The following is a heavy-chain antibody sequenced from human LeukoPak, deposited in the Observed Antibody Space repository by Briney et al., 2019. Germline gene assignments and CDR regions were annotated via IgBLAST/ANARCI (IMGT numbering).Heavy chain of an antibody. V-gene: IGHV4-39*07. CDR1: LDSISGSSDY. J-gene: IGHJ4*02. D-gene: IGHD6-19*01. CDR3: ARGGQGRIAVADGGFDY. Sequence: SETLSLTRTLSLDSISGSSDYWGWIRQPPGKGLEWIGSIYYIGSTYYNPSLKSRVTISVDTSKNQFSLKLSSVTAADTAVYYCARGGQGRIAVADGGFDYWGQGTLVTVSS. CDR2: IYYIGST.